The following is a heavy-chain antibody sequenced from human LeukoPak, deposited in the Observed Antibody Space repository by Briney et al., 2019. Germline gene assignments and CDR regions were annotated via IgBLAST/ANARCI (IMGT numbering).Heavy chain of an antibody. J-gene: IGHJ6*03. D-gene: IGHD2-2*01. CDR1: GGSISSGGYY. CDR2: IYHSGST. Sequence: SETLSLTCTVSGGSISSGGYYWSWIRQPPGKGLEWIGYIYHSGSTYYNPSLKSRVTISVDRSKNQFSLKLSSVTAADTAVYYCARRKGIVVVPAPTRDYYYMDVWGKGTTVTVSS. V-gene: IGHV4-30-2*01. CDR3: ARRKGIVVVPAPTRDYYYMDV.